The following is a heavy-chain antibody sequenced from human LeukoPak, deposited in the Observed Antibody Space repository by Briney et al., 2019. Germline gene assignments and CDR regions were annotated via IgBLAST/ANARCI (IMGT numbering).Heavy chain of an antibody. D-gene: IGHD1-26*01. J-gene: IGHJ3*02. CDR2: ISGSGGST. V-gene: IGHV3-23*01. Sequence: WASLRLSCAASGFTVSSYAMSWVRQAPGKGLEWVSAISGSGGSTDYADSVKGRFTISRDNSKNTLYLQMNSLRAEDTAVYYCAKVGATWAFDIWGQGTMVTVSS. CDR1: GFTVSSYA. CDR3: AKVGATWAFDI.